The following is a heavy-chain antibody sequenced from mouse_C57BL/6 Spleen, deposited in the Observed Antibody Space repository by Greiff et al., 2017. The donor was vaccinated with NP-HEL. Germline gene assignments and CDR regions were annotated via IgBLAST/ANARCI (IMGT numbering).Heavy chain of an antibody. V-gene: IGHV14-1*01. Sequence: EVKLQQSGAELVRPGASVKLSCTASGFNIKDYYMHWVKQRPEQGLEWIGRIDPEDGDTEYAPKFQGKATMTADTSSNTAYLQLSSLTSEDTAVYYCTTEGYYYGSSYYAMDYWGQGTSVTVSS. CDR2: IDPEDGDT. D-gene: IGHD1-1*01. J-gene: IGHJ4*01. CDR1: GFNIKDYY. CDR3: TTEGYYYGSSYYAMDY.